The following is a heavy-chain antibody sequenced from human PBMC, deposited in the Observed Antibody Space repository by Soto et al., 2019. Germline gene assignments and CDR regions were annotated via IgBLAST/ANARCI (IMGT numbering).Heavy chain of an antibody. CDR1: GGSISSYY. CDR2: IYTSGST. Sequence: PSETLSLTCTVSGGSISSYYWSWIRRPAGKGLEWIGRIYTSGSTNYNPSLKSRVTMSVDTSKNQFSLKLSSVTAADTAVYYCARVRGEMATVAFDPWGQGTLVTVSS. V-gene: IGHV4-4*07. CDR3: ARVRGEMATVAFDP. J-gene: IGHJ5*02. D-gene: IGHD4-4*01.